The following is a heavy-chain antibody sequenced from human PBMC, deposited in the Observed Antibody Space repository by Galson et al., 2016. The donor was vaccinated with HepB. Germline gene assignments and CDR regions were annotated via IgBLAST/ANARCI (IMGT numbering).Heavy chain of an antibody. D-gene: IGHD3-3*01. V-gene: IGHV3-7*01. Sequence: SLRLSCAASGFIFSSYWMSWVRQAPGKGLEWAANIKQAGNEKYYVDSVKGRFTISRDNAENSLYLQMNSLKVEDTAVYYCARLTADYDFWSGRAEGGYFDSWGQGTRVTVSS. CDR2: IKQAGNEK. CDR3: ARLTADYDFWSGRAEGGYFDS. J-gene: IGHJ4*02. CDR1: GFIFSSYW.